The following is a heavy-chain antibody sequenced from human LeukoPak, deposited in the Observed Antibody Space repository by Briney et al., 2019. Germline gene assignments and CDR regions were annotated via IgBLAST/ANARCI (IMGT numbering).Heavy chain of an antibody. D-gene: IGHD3-16*01. J-gene: IGHJ4*02. CDR2: ISYDGSNK. CDR3: AKVLGGFDY. CDR1: GFTVSSNY. Sequence: GGSLRLSCAASGFTVSSNYMHWVRQAPGKGLEWVAVISYDGSNKYYADSVKGRFTISRDNSKNTLYLQMNSLRAEDTAVYYCAKVLGGFDYWGQGTLVTVSS. V-gene: IGHV3-30*18.